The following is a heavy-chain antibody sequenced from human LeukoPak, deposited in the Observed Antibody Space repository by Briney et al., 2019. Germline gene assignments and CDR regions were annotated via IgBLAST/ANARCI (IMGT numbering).Heavy chain of an antibody. CDR2: MNPNSGNT. J-gene: IGHJ3*02. CDR3: ATERQGAFDI. CDR1: GYTFTSYD. V-gene: IGHV1-8*01. Sequence: ASVKVSCKAPGYTFTSYDINWGRQATGQGLEWMGWMNPNSGNTGYAQRFQGRVTMTRNTSISTAYMELSSLRSEDTAVYYCATERQGAFDIWGQGTMVTVSS.